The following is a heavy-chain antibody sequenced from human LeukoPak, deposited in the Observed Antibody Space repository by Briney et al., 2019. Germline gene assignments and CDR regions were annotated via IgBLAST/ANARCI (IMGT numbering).Heavy chain of an antibody. V-gene: IGHV3-21*01. CDR3: ARDFTTSNYDFWSGYYCWFDP. J-gene: IGHJ5*02. Sequence: GGSLRLSCAASGFTFSSYSMNWVRQAPGKGLEWVSSISSSSSYIYYADSVKGRFTISRDNAKNSLYLQMNSLRAEDTAVYYCARDFTTSNYDFWSGYYCWFDPWGQGTLVTVSS. CDR1: GFTFSSYS. CDR2: ISSSSSYI. D-gene: IGHD3-3*01.